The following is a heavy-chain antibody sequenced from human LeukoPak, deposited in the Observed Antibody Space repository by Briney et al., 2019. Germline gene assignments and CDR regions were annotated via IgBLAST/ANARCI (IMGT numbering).Heavy chain of an antibody. J-gene: IGHJ5*02. CDR3: ASTYSGGWYLGTNWFDP. V-gene: IGHV4-39*01. D-gene: IGHD6-19*01. CDR2: IYYSGST. Sequence: SETLSLTCTVSGGSISSSSYYWGWIRQPPGKGLEWIGSIYYSGSTYYNPSLKSRVTISVDTSKNQFSLKLSSVTAADTAVYYCASTYSGGWYLGTNWFDPWGQGTLVTVSS. CDR1: GGSISSSSYY.